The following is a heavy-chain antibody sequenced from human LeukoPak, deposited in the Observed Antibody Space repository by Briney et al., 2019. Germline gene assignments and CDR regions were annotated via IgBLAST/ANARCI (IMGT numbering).Heavy chain of an antibody. J-gene: IGHJ6*03. V-gene: IGHV3-43*01. CDR2: ISWDGGNT. Sequence: PGGSLRLSCAASGFTFDDYTMHWVRQAPGKGLEWVSLISWDGGNTYYADSVKGRFTVSRDNSKNSLFLQMNSLRTEDTALYYCAKDSLDSTYYYYMDVWGKGTTVTVS. CDR3: AKDSLDSTYYYYMDV. CDR1: GFTFDDYT. D-gene: IGHD3-9*01.